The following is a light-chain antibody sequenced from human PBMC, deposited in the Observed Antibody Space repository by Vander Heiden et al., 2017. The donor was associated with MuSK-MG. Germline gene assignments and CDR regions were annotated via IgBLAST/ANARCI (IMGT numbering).Light chain of an antibody. Sequence: DVQLTQSPSFLSASVGDRVTITCRARQDSNTYLAWYQQKPGKANNLLIYDAYNLKSGVPSRFSGLQPEDFATYYCQQLNNSPITFGGGSKVEI. J-gene: IGKJ4*01. V-gene: IGKV1-9*01. CDR3: QQLNNSPIT. CDR2: DAY. CDR1: QDSNTY.